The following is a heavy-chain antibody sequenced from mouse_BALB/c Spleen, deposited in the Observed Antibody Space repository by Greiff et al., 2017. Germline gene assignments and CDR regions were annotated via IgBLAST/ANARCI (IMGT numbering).Heavy chain of an antibody. V-gene: IGHV3-6*02. Sequence: EVKLVESGPGLVKPSQSLSLTCSVTGYSITSGYYWNWIRQFPGNKLEWMGYISYDGSNNYNPSLKNRISITRDTSKNQFFLKLNSVTTEDTATYYCARVIYYGYAMDYWGQGTSVTVSS. CDR1: GYSITSGYY. J-gene: IGHJ4*01. D-gene: IGHD1-1*01. CDR2: ISYDGSN. CDR3: ARVIYYGYAMDY.